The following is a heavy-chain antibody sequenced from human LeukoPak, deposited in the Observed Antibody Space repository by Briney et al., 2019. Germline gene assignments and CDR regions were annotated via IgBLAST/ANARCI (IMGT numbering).Heavy chain of an antibody. Sequence: SETLSLTCTVSGGSISSYYWSWIRQPPGKGLEWIGYIYTSGSTNYNPSLKSRVTISIDTSKNQFSLKLTSVTAADTAVYYCARDLVTVTKGFDIWGQGTMVSVSS. CDR2: IYTSGST. CDR3: ARDLVTVTKGFDI. D-gene: IGHD4-17*01. J-gene: IGHJ3*02. V-gene: IGHV4-4*09. CDR1: GGSISSYY.